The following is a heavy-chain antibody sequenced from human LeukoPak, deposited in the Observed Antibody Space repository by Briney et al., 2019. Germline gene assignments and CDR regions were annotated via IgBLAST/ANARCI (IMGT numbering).Heavy chain of an antibody. V-gene: IGHV1-8*01. J-gene: IGHJ4*02. CDR3: ARGLFRGVRGVHAYPGY. D-gene: IGHD3-10*01. CDR1: GYTFTRYA. CDR2: MTPNSGNT. Sequence: ASVMASCKASGYTFTRYAINSVRQAPGQVLEWIGWMTPNSGNTGYAQQFQGRVTMTRSTSISTAYMELSSLRSEDTAVYYCARGLFRGVRGVHAYPGYWGQGTLVTVSS.